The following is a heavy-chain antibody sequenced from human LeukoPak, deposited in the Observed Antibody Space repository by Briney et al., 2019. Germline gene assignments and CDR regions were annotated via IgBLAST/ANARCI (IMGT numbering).Heavy chain of an antibody. CDR2: IHFSAST. J-gene: IGHJ4*02. CDR1: GGSISSSSYY. D-gene: IGHD3-9*01. Sequence: PSETLSLTCTVSGGSISSSSYYWGWIRQPPGKGLKWIASIHFSASTSYTPSLNSRVTISEDTSKNQFSLKMSSVTAADTAVYYCASLHNFDLYYWGQGTLVTVSS. CDR3: ASLHNFDLYY. V-gene: IGHV4-39*01.